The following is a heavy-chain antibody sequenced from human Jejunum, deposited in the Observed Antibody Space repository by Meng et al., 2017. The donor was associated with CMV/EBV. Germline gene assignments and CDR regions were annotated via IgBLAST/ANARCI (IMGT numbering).Heavy chain of an antibody. D-gene: IGHD6-19*01. CDR3: ARDPSNTSGRYAYFDY. CDR2: ISCYNGDT. J-gene: IGHJ4*02. CDR1: GYTFTHHG. Sequence: QLQLVPSGAEVKKPGDSVRVSCKASGYTFTHHGISWIRQAPGQGLEWMGWISCYNGDTNYAQKLQGRVTMTTDTSTNTAYMDLRGLRSDDTAVYYCARDPSNTSGRYAYFDYWGQGTLVTVSS. V-gene: IGHV1-18*01.